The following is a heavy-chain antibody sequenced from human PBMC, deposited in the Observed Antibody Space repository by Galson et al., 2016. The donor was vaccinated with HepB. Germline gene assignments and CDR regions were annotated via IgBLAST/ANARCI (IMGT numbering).Heavy chain of an antibody. Sequence: SLRLSCAASGFSVTGNFMNWIRQTPGKGLEWVAVIYTGGLTDYADAVKGRFIISRDPSENSVFLQMNRLTGADTAVYYCARARDSTRYYTKDFDYWGRGTLVSVSS. CDR3: ARARDSTRYYTKDFDY. D-gene: IGHD2-2*02. V-gene: IGHV3-66*01. CDR1: GFSVTGNF. J-gene: IGHJ4*02. CDR2: IYTGGLT.